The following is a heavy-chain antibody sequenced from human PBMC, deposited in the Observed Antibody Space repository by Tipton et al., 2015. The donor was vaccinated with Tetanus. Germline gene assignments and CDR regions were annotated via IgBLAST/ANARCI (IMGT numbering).Heavy chain of an antibody. D-gene: IGHD5-12*01. J-gene: IGHJ4*02. CDR3: ARANNDYPKKGPFDY. Sequence: LRLSCTASGGSVSRSSHYWTWIRQPPGKELEWVGYVYHSGSTNYHPSLKSRLTISVDTSKNQFSLNLRSVITADTAVYYCARANNDYPKKGPFDYWGQGILVTVSS. V-gene: IGHV4-61*01. CDR2: VYHSGST. CDR1: GGSVSRSSHY.